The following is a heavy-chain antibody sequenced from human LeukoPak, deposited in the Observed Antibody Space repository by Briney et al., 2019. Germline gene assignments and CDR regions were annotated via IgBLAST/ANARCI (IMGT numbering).Heavy chain of an antibody. V-gene: IGHV4-59*08. CDR3: ARSVWQWLPSALDY. CDR2: IYYSGST. CDR1: GGSISSYY. J-gene: IGHJ4*02. Sequence: SETLSLTCTVSGGSISSYYWSWIRQPPGKGLGWIGYIYYSGSTNYNPSLKSRVTISVDTSKNQFSLKLSSVTAADTAVYYCARSVWQWLPSALDYWGQGTLVTVSS. D-gene: IGHD6-19*01.